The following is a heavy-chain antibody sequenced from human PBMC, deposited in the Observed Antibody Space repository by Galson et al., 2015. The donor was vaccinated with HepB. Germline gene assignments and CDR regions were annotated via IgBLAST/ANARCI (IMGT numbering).Heavy chain of an antibody. CDR3: ARDGAYSSWYLFGLDP. D-gene: IGHD6-13*01. J-gene: IGHJ5*02. CDR1: GGTFSSYA. V-gene: IGHV1-69*13. CDR2: IIPIFGTA. Sequence: SVKVSCKASGGTFSSYAISWVRQAPGQGLEWMGGIIPIFGTANYAQKFQGRVTITADESTSTAYMELSSLRSEDTAVYYCARDGAYSSWYLFGLDPWGQGTLVTVSS.